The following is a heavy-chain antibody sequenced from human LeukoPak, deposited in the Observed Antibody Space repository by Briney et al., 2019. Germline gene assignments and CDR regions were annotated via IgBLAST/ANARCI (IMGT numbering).Heavy chain of an antibody. D-gene: IGHD3-10*01. CDR2: IYSGGSS. Sequence: GGSLRVSCAPSGFTPCRNDMSCVPEAPGRGGERVSVIYSGGSSFYADSVKGRFSISRDKSKNTIFLQMNSLRAEDMAVYYCARGGDPVYLADWGPGTLVTVSS. V-gene: IGHV3-66*01. CDR1: GFTPCRND. CDR3: ARGGDPVYLAD. J-gene: IGHJ4*02.